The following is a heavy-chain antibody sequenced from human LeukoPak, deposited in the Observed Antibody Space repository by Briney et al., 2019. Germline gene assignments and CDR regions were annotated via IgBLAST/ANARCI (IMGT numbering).Heavy chain of an antibody. Sequence: PSETLSLTCTVSAGSISSGSYYWSWIRQPAGKGLEWIGRIYTSGSTNYNPSLKSRVTISVDTSKNQFSLKLSSVTAADTAVYYCARTLGYCSSTSCYGVDPWGQGTLVTVSS. J-gene: IGHJ5*02. CDR1: AGSISSGSYY. V-gene: IGHV4-61*02. D-gene: IGHD2-2*01. CDR3: ARTLGYCSSTSCYGVDP. CDR2: IYTSGST.